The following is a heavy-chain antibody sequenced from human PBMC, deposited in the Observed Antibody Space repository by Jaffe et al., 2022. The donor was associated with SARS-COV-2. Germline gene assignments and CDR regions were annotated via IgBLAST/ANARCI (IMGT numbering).Heavy chain of an antibody. CDR3: ARPNGVDIVATETNWYFDL. J-gene: IGHJ2*01. V-gene: IGHV5-51*01. CDR2: IYPGDSDT. D-gene: IGHD5-12*01. CDR1: GYSFTSYW. Sequence: EVQLVQSGAEVKKPGESLKISCKGSGYSFTSYWIGWVRQMPGKGLEWMGIIYPGDSDTRYSPSFQGQVTISADKSISTAYLQWSSLKASDTAMYYCARPNGVDIVATETNWYFDLWGRGTLVTVSS.